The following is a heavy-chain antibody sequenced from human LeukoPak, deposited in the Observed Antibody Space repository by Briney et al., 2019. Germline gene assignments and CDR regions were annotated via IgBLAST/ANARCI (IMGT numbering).Heavy chain of an antibody. J-gene: IGHJ3*02. D-gene: IGHD5-24*01. Sequence: GGSLRLSCAGSGFTMSTNAMSWVRQAPGKGLEWVSAIEGSVEKTHYADSVKGRFTISRDNSMNTLYLQMNSLRAEDTAIYFCAKDIWRWAFDIWGQGTMVTVSS. CDR1: GFTMSTNA. CDR3: AKDIWRWAFDI. CDR2: IEGSVEKT. V-gene: IGHV3-23*01.